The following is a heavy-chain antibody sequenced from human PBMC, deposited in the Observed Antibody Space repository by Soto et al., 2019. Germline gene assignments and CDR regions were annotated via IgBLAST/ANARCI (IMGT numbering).Heavy chain of an antibody. CDR2: ISYDGSNK. J-gene: IGHJ4*02. V-gene: IGHV3-30-3*01. CDR1: GFTFSSYA. D-gene: IGHD3-9*01. CDR3: ARDPRTYDILTGTNYFDY. Sequence: QVQLVESGGGVVQPGRSLRLSCAASGFTFSSYAMHWVHQAPGKGLEWVAVISYDGSNKYYADSVKGRFTISRDNSKNTLYLQMNSLRAEDTAVYYCARDPRTYDILTGTNYFDYWGQGTLVTVSS.